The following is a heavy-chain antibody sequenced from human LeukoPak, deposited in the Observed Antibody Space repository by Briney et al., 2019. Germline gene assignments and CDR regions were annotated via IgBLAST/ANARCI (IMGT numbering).Heavy chain of an antibody. CDR1: GGPISSYY. CDR2: IYYSWCT. J-gene: IGHJ4*02. Sequence: SETLSLTCTVFGGPISSYYWSWIPQPPGEGREWIGYIYYSWCTNYNPSLKSQFTISVDTSKTQFSLKLSSVTAADTAVYYCARGSRYDSMTFDYWGQGTLVTVSS. V-gene: IGHV4-59*01. CDR3: ARGSRYDSMTFDY. D-gene: IGHD3-22*01.